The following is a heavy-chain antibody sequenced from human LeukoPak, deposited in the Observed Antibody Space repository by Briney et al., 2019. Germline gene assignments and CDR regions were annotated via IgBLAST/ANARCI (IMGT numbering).Heavy chain of an antibody. CDR3: ARDYYSDIRASYWYSDL. D-gene: IGHD3-22*01. V-gene: IGHV4-4*02. Sequence: PSETLSLTCAVSGSSIRSSNWWSWVRQSPGKGLEWIGEIYHSGSTNYNPSLKSRVTISVDKSENQLSLKLSSVTAADTAVYYCARDYYSDIRASYWYSDLWGRGTLVTVSS. CDR1: GSSIRSSNW. J-gene: IGHJ2*01. CDR2: IYHSGST.